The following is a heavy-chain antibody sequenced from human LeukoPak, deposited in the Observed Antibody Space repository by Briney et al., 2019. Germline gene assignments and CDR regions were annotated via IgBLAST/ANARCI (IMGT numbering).Heavy chain of an antibody. D-gene: IGHD3-16*01. J-gene: IGHJ4*02. CDR2: ISGSGGST. CDR1: GFTFSSYA. Sequence: GGSLRLSCTASGFTFSSYAMSWVRQAPGKGLEWVSAISGSGGSTYYADSVKGRFTISRDNSKNTLYLQMNSLRAEDTAVYYCAKMDKPLGASAYFDYWGQGTLVTVSS. CDR3: AKMDKPLGASAYFDY. V-gene: IGHV3-23*01.